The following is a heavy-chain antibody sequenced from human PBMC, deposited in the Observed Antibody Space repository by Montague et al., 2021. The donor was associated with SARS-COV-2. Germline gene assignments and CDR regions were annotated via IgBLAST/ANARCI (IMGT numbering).Heavy chain of an antibody. CDR3: ARTSASSDY. V-gene: IGHV6-1*01. D-gene: IGHD1-26*01. CDR2: TYYRSKWYN. J-gene: IGHJ4*02. Sequence: CAISGDRVSRNSAAWNWIRQSPSRGLEWLGRTYYRSKWYNDYAVSVKRRITINPDTSENQISLHLNSVTPEDTAVYYCARTSASSDYWGQGTLVTVSS. CDR1: GDRVSRNSAA.